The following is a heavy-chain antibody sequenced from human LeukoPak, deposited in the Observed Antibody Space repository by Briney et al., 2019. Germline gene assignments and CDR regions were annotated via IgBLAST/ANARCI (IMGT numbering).Heavy chain of an antibody. D-gene: IGHD4-17*01. CDR1: GFMFSSHS. V-gene: IGHV3-21*01. CDR2: ISSSSSYI. Sequence: PGGSLRLSCAASGFMFSSHSMNWVRQAPGKGLEWVSSISSSSSYIYYADSVKGRFTISRDNAKNSLYLQMNSLRAEDTAVYYCARFIDGDYVYSDWLDPWGQGTLVTVSS. J-gene: IGHJ5*02. CDR3: ARFIDGDYVYSDWLDP.